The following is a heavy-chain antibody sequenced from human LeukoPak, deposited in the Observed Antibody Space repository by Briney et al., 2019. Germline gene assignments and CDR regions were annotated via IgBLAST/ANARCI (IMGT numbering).Heavy chain of an antibody. V-gene: IGHV4-30-2*01. CDR1: GGSISSGGYS. D-gene: IGHD4-17*01. CDR2: IYHSGST. J-gene: IGHJ5*02. Sequence: PSETLSLTCAVSGGSISSGGYSWSWIRQPPGKGLEWIGYIYHSGSTYYNPSLKSRVTISVDRSKNQFSLKLSSVTAADTAVYYCARASYGDYVLDWFDPWGQGTLVTVS. CDR3: ARASYGDYVLDWFDP.